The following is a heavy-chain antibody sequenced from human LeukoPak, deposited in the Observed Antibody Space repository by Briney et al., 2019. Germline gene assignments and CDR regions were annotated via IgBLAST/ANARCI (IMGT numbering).Heavy chain of an antibody. D-gene: IGHD3-22*01. CDR1: GGSISSYY. CDR2: IYYSGST. CDR3: ARKSSGYYWAPDL. J-gene: IGHJ2*01. Sequence: PSETLSLTCTVSGGSISSYYWSWIRQPPGKGLEWIGYIYYSGSTNYNPSLKSRVTISVDTSKNQFSLKLSSVTAADTAVYYCARKSSGYYWAPDLWGRGTLVTVSS. V-gene: IGHV4-59*08.